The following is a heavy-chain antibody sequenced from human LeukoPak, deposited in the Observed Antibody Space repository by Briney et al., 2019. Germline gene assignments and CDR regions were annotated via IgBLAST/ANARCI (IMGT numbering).Heavy chain of an antibody. D-gene: IGHD3-3*01. J-gene: IGHJ6*02. V-gene: IGHV3-21*01. CDR1: GFTLRSDN. CDR2: ISSSSSYI. CDR3: AREDLGMDV. Sequence: GGGLGLSRGASGFTLRSDNMKWGPPAPGEGGEWVSSISSSSSYIYYADSVKGRFTISRDNAKNSLYLQMNSLRAEDTAVYYCAREDLGMDVWGQGTTVTVSS.